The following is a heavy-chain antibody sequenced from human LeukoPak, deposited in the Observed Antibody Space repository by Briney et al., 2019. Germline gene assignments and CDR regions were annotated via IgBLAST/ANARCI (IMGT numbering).Heavy chain of an antibody. J-gene: IGHJ5*02. D-gene: IGHD6-13*01. Sequence: GGSLRLSCAASGFTFSSYSMNWVRQAPGKGLEWVSSISSSSSYIYYADSVKGRFTISRDNAKNSLYLQMNSLRAEDTAVYNCARAAPEEIAAAGISWLYPWGQGTLVTVSS. CDR1: GFTFSSYS. CDR3: ARAAPEEIAAAGISWLYP. V-gene: IGHV3-21*01. CDR2: ISSSSSYI.